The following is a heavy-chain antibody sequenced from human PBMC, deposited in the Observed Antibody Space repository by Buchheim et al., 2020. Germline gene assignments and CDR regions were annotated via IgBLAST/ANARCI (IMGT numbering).Heavy chain of an antibody. CDR2: MSYDGRNI. CDR1: GFIFSTYG. Sequence: QVQLVESGGGVVQPGRPLRLSCAASGFIFSTYGMHWVRQAPGKGLEWVSVMSYDGRNIYYADSVKGRFTIPRDNSKNTLYLQLSSLRAEDSAVYYCAKEVADDYYYYGMDVWGQGTT. J-gene: IGHJ6*02. V-gene: IGHV3-30*18. D-gene: IGHD6-19*01. CDR3: AKEVADDYYYYGMDV.